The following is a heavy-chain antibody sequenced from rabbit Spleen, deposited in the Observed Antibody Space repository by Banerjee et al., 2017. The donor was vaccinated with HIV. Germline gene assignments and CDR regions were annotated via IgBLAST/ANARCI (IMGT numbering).Heavy chain of an antibody. CDR3: ARDTGSSFSSYGMDL. CDR2: IAAGSSGFT. Sequence: EESGGDLVKPGASLTLTCTASGFSFSSSDYMCWVRQAPGKGLEWISCIAAGSSGFTYSATWAKGRFTCSKTSSTTVTLQMTSLTVADTATYFCARDTGSSFSSYGMDLWGPGTLVTVS. J-gene: IGHJ6*01. CDR1: GFSFSSSDY. V-gene: IGHV1S40*01. D-gene: IGHD8-1*01.